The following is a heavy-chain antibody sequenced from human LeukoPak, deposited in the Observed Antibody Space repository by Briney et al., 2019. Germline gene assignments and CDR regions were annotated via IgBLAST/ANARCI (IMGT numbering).Heavy chain of an antibody. V-gene: IGHV4-34*01. CDR2: IKCTGST. D-gene: IGHD2-15*01. J-gene: IGHJ1*01. CDR3: ARLGYCSGGSCNSYFQH. Sequence: SETLSLTCAVYGGPFSGYYWSWIRQSPGKGLEWIGEIKCTGSTNYNPSVKSRVTISGDTSKNQFSLHLSSVTAADTAVYYCARLGYCSGGSCNSYFQHWGQGTLVTVSS. CDR1: GGPFSGYY.